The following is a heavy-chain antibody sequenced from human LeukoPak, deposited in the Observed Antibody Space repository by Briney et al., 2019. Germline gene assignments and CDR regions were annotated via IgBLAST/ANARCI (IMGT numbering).Heavy chain of an antibody. J-gene: IGHJ6*02. Sequence: SETLSLTCTVSGGXISGYYCSWIRQPPGKGLEWIGDIYYIGSTNYNPSLKSRVTISVDTSKNQFSLNLSSVTAADTAVYYCARDRRFNGMDVWGQGTTVTVSS. CDR3: ARDRRFNGMDV. CDR1: GGXISGYY. D-gene: IGHD3-3*01. CDR2: IYYIGST. V-gene: IGHV4-59*01.